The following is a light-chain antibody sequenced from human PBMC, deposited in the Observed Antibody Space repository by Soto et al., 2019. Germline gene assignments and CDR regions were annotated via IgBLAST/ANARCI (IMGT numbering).Light chain of an antibody. J-gene: IGLJ1*01. V-gene: IGLV1-44*01. CDR1: NSNIGSNT. CDR2: SNN. Sequence: QSVLSQPPSASGTPGQRVTISCSGSNSNIGSNTVNWYQQLPGTAPKLLIHSNNQRPSGVPDRFSGSKSGTSASLAISGLQSEDEAEYYCAAWDDSLNGLYVFGTGTSSPS. CDR3: AAWDDSLNGLYV.